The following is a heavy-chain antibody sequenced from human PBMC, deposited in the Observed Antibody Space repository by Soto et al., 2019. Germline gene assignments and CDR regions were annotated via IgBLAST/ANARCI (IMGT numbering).Heavy chain of an antibody. CDR1: GYTFTSYA. CDR3: ARDPWGGRSYYYYGMDV. D-gene: IGHD7-27*01. V-gene: IGHV1-3*01. J-gene: IGHJ6*02. Sequence: QVQLVQSGAEVKKPGASVKVSCKASGYTFTSYAMHWVRQAPGQRLEWMGWINAGNGNTKYSQKFQGRVTITRDTSASTAYMELSSLRSEDTAVYYCARDPWGGRSYYYYGMDVWGQGTTVTVSS. CDR2: INAGNGNT.